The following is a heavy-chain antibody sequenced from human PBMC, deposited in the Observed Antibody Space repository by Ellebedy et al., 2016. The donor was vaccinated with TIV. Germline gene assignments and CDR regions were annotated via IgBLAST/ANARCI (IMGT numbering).Heavy chain of an antibody. D-gene: IGHD6-6*01. J-gene: IGHJ1*01. V-gene: IGHV3-23*01. CDR1: GFTSSNYA. CDR3: IFKGMSARLY. Sequence: PGGSLRLSCAASGFTSSNYAMNWVRQAPGKGLEWVSGISSSGDSTYYADSVTGRFTVSRDNSTNTLFLQVNSLRAEDPAVYYCIFKGMSARLYWGQGTLVTVSS. CDR2: ISSSGDST.